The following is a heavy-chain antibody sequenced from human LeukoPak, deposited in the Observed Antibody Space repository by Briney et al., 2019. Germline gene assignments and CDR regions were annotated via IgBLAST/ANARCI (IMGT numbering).Heavy chain of an antibody. CDR3: AKEGGSGIAVAGIRSEYFQH. V-gene: IGHV3-23*01. D-gene: IGHD6-19*01. J-gene: IGHJ1*01. CDR1: GFTFSSYA. Sequence: PGGSLRLSCAASGFTFSSYAMSWVRQAPGKGLEWVSAISGSGGSTYYADSVKGRFTISRDNSKNTLYLQMNSLRADDTAVYYCAKEGGSGIAVAGIRSEYFQHWGRGTLVTVSS. CDR2: ISGSGGST.